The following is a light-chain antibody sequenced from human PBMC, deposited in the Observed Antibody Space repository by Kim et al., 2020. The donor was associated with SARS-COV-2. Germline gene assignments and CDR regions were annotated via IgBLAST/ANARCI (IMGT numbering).Light chain of an antibody. J-gene: IGLJ1*01. V-gene: IGLV2-18*02. CDR2: EVS. CDR3: SSYTTSNTFV. CDR1: SSDFGRYNR. Sequence: QSALTQPPSVSGSPGQSVTISCTGTSSDFGRYNRVSWYQQPPGTAPKLIIYEVSNRPSGVPDRFSGSKSGNTASLTISRLQAEDEADYFCSSYTTSNTFVFGTGTKVTVL.